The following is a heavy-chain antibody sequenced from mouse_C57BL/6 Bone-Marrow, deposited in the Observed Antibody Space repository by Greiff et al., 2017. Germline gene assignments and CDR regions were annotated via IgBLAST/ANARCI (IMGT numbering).Heavy chain of an antibody. V-gene: IGHV5-2*01. CDR3: ARPFYYGSSPHWYFDV. Sequence: EVHLVESGGGLVQPGESLKLSCESNEYEFPSHDMSWVRKTPEKRLELVAAINSDGGSTYYPDTMERRFIISRDNAKNTLYLQMSSLRSEDTALYYCARPFYYGSSPHWYFDVWGTGTTVTVSS. J-gene: IGHJ1*03. D-gene: IGHD1-1*01. CDR1: EYEFPSHD. CDR2: INSDGGST.